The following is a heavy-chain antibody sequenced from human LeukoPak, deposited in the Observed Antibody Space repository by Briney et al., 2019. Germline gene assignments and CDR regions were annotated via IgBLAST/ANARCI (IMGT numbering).Heavy chain of an antibody. V-gene: IGHV4-34*01. CDR1: GGSFSGYY. D-gene: IGHD3-3*01. Sequence: SETESLTCAVYGGSFSGYYWSWLRQPPGKGLEWIGEINHSGSTNYNPSLKSRVTISVDTSKNQFSLKLSSVTAADTAVYYCARVFSQSYFDYWGQGTLVTVSS. CDR2: INHSGST. J-gene: IGHJ4*02. CDR3: ARVFSQSYFDY.